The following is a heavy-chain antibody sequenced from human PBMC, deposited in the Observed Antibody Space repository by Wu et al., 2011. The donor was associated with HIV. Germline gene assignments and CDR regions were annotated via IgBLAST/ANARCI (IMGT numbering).Heavy chain of an antibody. CDR2: IIPIFGTA. D-gene: IGHD3-10*01. V-gene: IGHV1-69*05. CDR3: ARGGTGGRDILWFGELNY. J-gene: IGHJ4*02. CDR1: GGTFSSYA. Sequence: QVQLVQSGAEVKKPGSSVKVSCKASGGTFSSYAISWVRRAPGQGLEWMGGIIPIFGTANYAQKFQGRVTITTDESTSTAYMELSSLRSEDTAVYYCARGGTGGRDILWFGELNYWGQGTLVTVSS.